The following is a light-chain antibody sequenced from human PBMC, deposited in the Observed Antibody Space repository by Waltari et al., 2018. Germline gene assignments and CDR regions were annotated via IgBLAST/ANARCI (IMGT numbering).Light chain of an antibody. CDR1: QSVSST. CDR2: GAS. V-gene: IGKV3-15*01. Sequence: EIVMTQSPATLSVSPGERATLSCRASQSVSSTLAWYQQNPGQAPRLLIYGASTRATGIPARFSGSGSGTEFTLTISSLQSEDFAVYYCQQYNNWLTFGGGT. J-gene: IGKJ4*01. CDR3: QQYNNWLT.